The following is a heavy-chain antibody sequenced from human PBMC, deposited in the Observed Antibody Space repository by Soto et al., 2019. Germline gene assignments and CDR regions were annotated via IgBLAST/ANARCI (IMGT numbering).Heavy chain of an antibody. Sequence: KLVESGGGLVQPGGSLRLSCVASGFTFSDDWMTWVRQAPGRGLEWVANIRQDGSETHYRDSVQGRFTVSRDNAKDSLFLQMNSLRAEDTAVYYCARDFSPKKGDIWYDALDLWGQGTMVTVSS. D-gene: IGHD3-9*01. CDR3: ARDFSPKKGDIWYDALDL. CDR2: IRQDGSET. J-gene: IGHJ3*01. CDR1: GFTFSDDW. V-gene: IGHV3-7*05.